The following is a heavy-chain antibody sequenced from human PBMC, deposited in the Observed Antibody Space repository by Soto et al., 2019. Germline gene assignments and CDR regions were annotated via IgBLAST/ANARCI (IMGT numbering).Heavy chain of an antibody. J-gene: IGHJ3*02. CDR1: GYTFTGYA. V-gene: IGHV1-69*04. Sequence: SVKVSCKASGYTFTGYAMHWVRQAPGQRLEWMGRIIPSLGNANYAQKFQGRVTITADKSTSTAYMELSSLRSEDTAVYYCARAYCGGDCYGLGAFDIWGQGTMVTVSS. CDR2: IIPSLGNA. CDR3: ARAYCGGDCYGLGAFDI. D-gene: IGHD2-21*02.